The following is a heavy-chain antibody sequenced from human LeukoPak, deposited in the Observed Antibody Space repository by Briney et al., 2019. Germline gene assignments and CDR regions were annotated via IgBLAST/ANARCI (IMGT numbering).Heavy chain of an antibody. V-gene: IGHV3-7*01. D-gene: IGHD2-2*01. J-gene: IGHJ4*02. CDR1: GFTLLSYW. CDR3: ARGRYCSSTSCSAHFDY. Sequence: GGALRHSCAATGFTLLSYWMSWVRQAPGKGLEWVANIKQDGSEKYHVDTVKGRFTISRDNAKNSLYLQMNNLRAEDTTVYYCARGRYCSSTSCSAHFDYWGQGTLVTVSS. CDR2: IKQDGSEK.